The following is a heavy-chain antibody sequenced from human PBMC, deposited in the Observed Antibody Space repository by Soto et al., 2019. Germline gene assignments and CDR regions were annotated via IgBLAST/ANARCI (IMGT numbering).Heavy chain of an antibody. D-gene: IGHD5-12*01. V-gene: IGHV5-10-1*01. CDR3: ARLAMATRRGYYGMDV. J-gene: IGHJ6*02. CDR2: SDPSDSYT. CDR1: VYSFTSYW. Sequence: EVQLVQSGAEVKKPGESLRISCKGSVYSFTSYWISWGRQMPGKGLEWMGRSDPSDSYTNYSPSFQGHVTISADKSISTAYLQWSSLKASDTAMYYCARLAMATRRGYYGMDVWGQGTTVTVSS.